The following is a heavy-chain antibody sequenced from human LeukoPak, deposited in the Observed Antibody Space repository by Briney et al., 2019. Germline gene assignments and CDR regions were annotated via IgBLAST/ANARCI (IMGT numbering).Heavy chain of an antibody. J-gene: IGHJ4*02. Sequence: ASVKVSCKASGYTFTSCGISWVRQAPGQGLKWMGSISIYNGNTKYAQNFQGRVTMTTDTSTSTAYMELRSLRSDDTAVYYCATDQYDSVWGSYRPYFDYWGQGTLVTVSS. V-gene: IGHV1-18*01. CDR1: GYTFTSCG. CDR3: ATDQYDSVWGSYRPYFDY. CDR2: ISIYNGNT. D-gene: IGHD3-16*02.